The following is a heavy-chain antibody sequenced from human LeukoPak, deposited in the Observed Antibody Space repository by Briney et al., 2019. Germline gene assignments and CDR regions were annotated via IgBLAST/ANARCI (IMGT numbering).Heavy chain of an antibody. CDR3: ARARPAGGWFDP. Sequence: KPSETLSLTCTVSGGSISSSSYYWGWIRQPPGKGLEWIGSIYYSGSTYYNPSLKSRVTISVDTSKNQFSLKLSSVTAADTAVYYCARARPAGGWFDPWGQGTLVTVSS. CDR2: IYYSGST. V-gene: IGHV4-39*07. CDR1: GGSISSSSYY. D-gene: IGHD1-26*01. J-gene: IGHJ5*02.